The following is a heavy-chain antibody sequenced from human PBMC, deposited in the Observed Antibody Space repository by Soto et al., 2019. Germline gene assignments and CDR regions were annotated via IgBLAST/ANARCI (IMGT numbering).Heavy chain of an antibody. CDR3: AIGWLPKPKWTYYFDY. D-gene: IGHD5-12*01. J-gene: IGHJ4*02. V-gene: IGHV1-69*12. Sequence: QVQLVQSGAEVKKPGSSVKVSYKASGGTFSSYAISWVRQAPGQGLEWMGGIIPIFGTANYAQKFQGRVTITADESTSTAYMELSSLRSEDTAVYYCAIGWLPKPKWTYYFDYWGQGTLVTVSS. CDR2: IIPIFGTA. CDR1: GGTFSSYA.